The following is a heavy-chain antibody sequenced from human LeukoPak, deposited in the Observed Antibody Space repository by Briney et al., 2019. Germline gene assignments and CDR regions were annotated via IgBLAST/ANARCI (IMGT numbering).Heavy chain of an antibody. CDR1: GFSFRSYA. CDR3: AKNYGHPTKNYYMDV. D-gene: IGHD3-16*01. V-gene: IGHV3-23*01. J-gene: IGHJ6*03. Sequence: GGSLRLSCAASGFSFRSYAMTWVHQAPGKGLEWVSEISNVGTINYADSVKGRFTMSRDNSKNTLYLQMNSLRAEDTAVYYCAKNYGHPTKNYYMDVWGKGTTVTVSS. CDR2: ISNVGTI.